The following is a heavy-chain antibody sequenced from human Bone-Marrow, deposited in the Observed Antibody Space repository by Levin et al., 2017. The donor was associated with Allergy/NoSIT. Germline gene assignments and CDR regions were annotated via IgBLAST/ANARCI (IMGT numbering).Heavy chain of an antibody. J-gene: IGHJ4*02. CDR3: ARDRSERLFASPLDN. D-gene: IGHD1-1*01. CDR2: INEDGNQK. V-gene: IGHV3-7*01. Sequence: GESLKISCAASGFTFRTYWMTWVRQAPGGGLEWVANINEDGNQKYYVDSVKGRFTISRDNAKNSFYLEMNSLRAEDTAVYFCARDRSERLFASPLDNWGQGTLVTVAS. CDR1: GFTFRTYW.